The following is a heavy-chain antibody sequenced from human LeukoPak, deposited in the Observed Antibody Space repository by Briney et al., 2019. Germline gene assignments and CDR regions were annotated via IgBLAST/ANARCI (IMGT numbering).Heavy chain of an antibody. CDR3: ARVPPDYYDSSGYTYYFDY. CDR2: ISAYNGNT. Sequence: GALVKVSCKASGYTFTSYGISWVRQAPGQGLEWMGWISAYNGNTNYAQKLQGRVTMTTDTSTSTAYMELRSLRSDDTAVYYCARVPPDYYDSSGYTYYFDYWGQGTLVTVSS. CDR1: GYTFTSYG. D-gene: IGHD3-22*01. J-gene: IGHJ4*02. V-gene: IGHV1-18*01.